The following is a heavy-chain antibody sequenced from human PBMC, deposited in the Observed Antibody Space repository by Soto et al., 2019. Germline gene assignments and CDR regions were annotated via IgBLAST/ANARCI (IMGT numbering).Heavy chain of an antibody. CDR3: ASSYGISWYGDY. CDR2: IIPKLGTA. D-gene: IGHD6-13*01. J-gene: IGHJ4*02. V-gene: IGHV1-69*01. CDR1: VGTVNNYP. Sequence: QVQLVQSGAEVKKPGSSVKVSCKASVGTVNNYPVTWVRQAPGQGLEWIGGIIPKLGTANDAQKFEGRVTITADEYTSKAYVELSNLRSADTAVYDGASSYGISWYGDYWGQGTLVTVSS.